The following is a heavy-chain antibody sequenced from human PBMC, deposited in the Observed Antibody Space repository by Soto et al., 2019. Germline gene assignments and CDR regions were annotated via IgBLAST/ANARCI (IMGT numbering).Heavy chain of an antibody. CDR3: AKDSWPDTATGVYYYYGMDV. V-gene: IGHV3-33*06. D-gene: IGHD5-18*01. Sequence: PGGSLRLSCASSGFTFSSYGMHLVRQAPGKGLEWVAVIWYDGSNKYYADSVKGRFTISRDNSKNTLYLQMNSLRAEDTAVYYCAKDSWPDTATGVYYYYGMDVWGQGTTVTVSS. J-gene: IGHJ6*02. CDR1: GFTFSSYG. CDR2: IWYDGSNK.